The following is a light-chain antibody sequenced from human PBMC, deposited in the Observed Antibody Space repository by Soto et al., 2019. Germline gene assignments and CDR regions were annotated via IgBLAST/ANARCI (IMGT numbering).Light chain of an antibody. V-gene: IGLV2-11*01. J-gene: IGLJ1*01. CDR1: RSDVGCYNY. CDR2: DVH. Sequence: QSVLTQPRSVSGYLGQSVAISWTGTRSDVGCYNYVSWYQQYPGKAPNVMIYDVHKRPSGVPDRFSGSKSGNTASLTISNLQTEDEADYYCCSNAGRPDVFGTGTKVTVL. CDR3: CSNAGRPDV.